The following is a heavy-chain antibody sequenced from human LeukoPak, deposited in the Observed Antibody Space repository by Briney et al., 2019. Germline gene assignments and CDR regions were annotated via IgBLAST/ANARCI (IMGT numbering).Heavy chain of an antibody. Sequence: PGRSLRLSCAASGFTFSSYGMHWVRQAPGKGLEWVAVISYDGSNKYYADSVKGRFTISRDNSKNTLYLQMNSLRAEDTAVYYCARDRIGTYYYDQWGQGTLVTVSS. J-gene: IGHJ4*02. CDR3: ARDRIGTYYYDQ. V-gene: IGHV3-30*03. CDR1: GFTFSSYG. CDR2: ISYDGSNK. D-gene: IGHD1-1*01.